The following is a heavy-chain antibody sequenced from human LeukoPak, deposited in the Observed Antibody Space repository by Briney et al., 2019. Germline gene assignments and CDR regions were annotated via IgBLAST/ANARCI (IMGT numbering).Heavy chain of an antibody. D-gene: IGHD1-26*01. CDR2: ISGRGDSS. CDR1: GFTFSSYA. CDR3: AKVLSGSQDY. J-gene: IGHJ4*02. Sequence: PGGSLRLSCAASGFTFSSYAMTWVRQTPEKGLEAVSIISGRGDSSSYADSVKGRFTNPRDNSKNTVYLQMNSLRAEDTAVYYCAKVLSGSQDYWGQGTLVTVSS. V-gene: IGHV3-23*01.